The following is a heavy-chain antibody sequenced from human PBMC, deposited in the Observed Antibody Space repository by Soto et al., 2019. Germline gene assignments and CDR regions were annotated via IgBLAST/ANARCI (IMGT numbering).Heavy chain of an antibody. CDR1: GFTVSSNY. V-gene: IGHV3-66*01. D-gene: IGHD3-3*01. Sequence: GGSLRLSCAASGFTVSSNYMSWVRQAPGKGLEWVSVIYSGGSTYYADSVKGRFTISRHNSKNTLYLQMNSLRAEDTAVYYCARARNDFWSGYYDGFDIWGQGTMVTVSS. CDR2: IYSGGST. J-gene: IGHJ3*02. CDR3: ARARNDFWSGYYDGFDI.